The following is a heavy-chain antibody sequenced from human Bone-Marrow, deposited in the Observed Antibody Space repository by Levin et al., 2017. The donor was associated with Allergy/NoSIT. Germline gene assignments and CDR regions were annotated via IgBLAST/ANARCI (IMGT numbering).Heavy chain of an antibody. Sequence: HSGGSLRLSCAASGFTFSTYGMHWVRQAPGKGLEWVAFISYEGGNKYHADSVKGRFTISRDNSKNTLYLQMNSLRAEDTAMYYCAKEPNFVVVGWTHDFWGQGTLVTVSS. CDR2: ISYEGGNK. CDR1: GFTFSTYG. CDR3: AKEPNFVVVGWTHDF. J-gene: IGHJ4*02. V-gene: IGHV3-30*18. D-gene: IGHD2-21*01.